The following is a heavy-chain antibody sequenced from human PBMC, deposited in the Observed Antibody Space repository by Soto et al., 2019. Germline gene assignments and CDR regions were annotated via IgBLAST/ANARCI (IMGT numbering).Heavy chain of an antibody. D-gene: IGHD7-27*01. CDR1: GYTFSSYA. V-gene: IGHV1-3*01. Sequence: QVPLVQSGAEVRKPGASVKVSCKASGYTFSSYAMHWVRQAPGQRLEWMGWINAGYGNTKSSQKFQDRVTISRDTSASTAYMELTSLGSEDTAVYYCARDTGDATFDFWGQGTLVTVSS. CDR3: ARDTGDATFDF. CDR2: INAGYGNT. J-gene: IGHJ4*02.